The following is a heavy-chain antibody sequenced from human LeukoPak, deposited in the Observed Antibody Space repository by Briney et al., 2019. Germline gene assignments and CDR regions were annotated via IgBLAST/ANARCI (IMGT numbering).Heavy chain of an antibody. D-gene: IGHD5-18*01. Sequence: GESLKISCKGSGYSFTSYWIGWVRQMPGKGLEWVGIIYPADSDTRYSQSFQGQVTILADKSINTAYLQWNSLKASDTAMYYCARPGTAMESSGFDYWGQGTLVTVYS. CDR1: GYSFTSYW. V-gene: IGHV5-51*01. CDR3: ARPGTAMESSGFDY. CDR2: IYPADSDT. J-gene: IGHJ4*02.